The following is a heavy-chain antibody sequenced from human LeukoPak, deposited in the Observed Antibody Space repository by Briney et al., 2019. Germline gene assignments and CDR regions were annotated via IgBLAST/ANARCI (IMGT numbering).Heavy chain of an antibody. V-gene: IGHV6-1*01. CDR2: TYYRSKWFN. D-gene: IGHD5-12*01. CDR3: ARIATKDGRDY. CDR1: GDSVSSKSAA. Sequence: SQTLSLTCAISGDSVSSKSAAWNWIRQFPSRGLEWLGRTYYRSKWFNEYAVSEKSRISINPDTAKNQFPLQLNSVTPDDTAVYYCARIATKDGRDYWGQGILVTVSS. J-gene: IGHJ4*02.